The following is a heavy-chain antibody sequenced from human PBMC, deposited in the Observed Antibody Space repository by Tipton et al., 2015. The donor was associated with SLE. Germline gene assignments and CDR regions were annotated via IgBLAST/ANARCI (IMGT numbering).Heavy chain of an antibody. J-gene: IGHJ4*02. CDR2: INSDGSST. D-gene: IGHD6-13*01. Sequence: SLRLSCAASGFTFDDYAMHWVRQAPGKGLVWVSRINSDGSSTSYADSVKGRFTISRDNAKNTLYLQMNSLRAEDTAVYYCARGGIYSSSWLYWGQGTLVTVSS. V-gene: IGHV3-74*01. CDR3: ARGGIYSSSWLY. CDR1: GFTFDDYA.